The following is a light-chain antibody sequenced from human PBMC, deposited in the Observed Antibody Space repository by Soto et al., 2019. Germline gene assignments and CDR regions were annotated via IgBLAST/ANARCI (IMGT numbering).Light chain of an antibody. CDR2: GAS. V-gene: IGKV3-20*01. CDR1: QSIRSD. Sequence: EIVMTQSPTTLSVSPGERATLTCRASQSIRSDLAWYQQTPGHAPRILIYGASSRATGIPDRFSGSGSGTVFPLTISRLEPDDFAVYYCQHYAGPATFGQGTKVDIK. J-gene: IGKJ1*01. CDR3: QHYAGPAT.